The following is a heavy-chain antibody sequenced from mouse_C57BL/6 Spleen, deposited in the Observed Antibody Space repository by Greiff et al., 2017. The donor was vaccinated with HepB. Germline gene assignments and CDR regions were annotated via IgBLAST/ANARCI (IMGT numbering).Heavy chain of an antibody. D-gene: IGHD2-1*01. CDR2: IDPSDSYT. Sequence: QVQLQQPGAELVRPGTSVKLSCKASGYTFTSYWMHWVKQRPGQGLEWIGVIDPSDSYTNYNQKFKGKATLNVDTSSSTAYMQLSSLTSEDSAVYYCAREHGNDYWGQGTTLTVSS. CDR1: GYTFTSYW. J-gene: IGHJ2*01. CDR3: AREHGNDY. V-gene: IGHV1-59*01.